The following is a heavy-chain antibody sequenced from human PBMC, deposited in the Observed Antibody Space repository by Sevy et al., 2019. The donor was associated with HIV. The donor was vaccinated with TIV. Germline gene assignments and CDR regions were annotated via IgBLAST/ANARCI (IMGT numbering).Heavy chain of an antibody. CDR1: GNTLTNLA. CDR3: AATREYYDENSGYFDY. V-gene: IGHV1-24*01. D-gene: IGHD3-22*01. CDR2: FDPEDGET. J-gene: IGHJ4*02. Sequence: ASVKVSCKVSGNTLTNLAMHWVRQAPGQGLEWMGRFDPEDGETIYAQKFQGRLTMTEDTSSDTAYMELNSLRSEDTAVYYCAATREYYDENSGYFDYWGQGTLVTVSS.